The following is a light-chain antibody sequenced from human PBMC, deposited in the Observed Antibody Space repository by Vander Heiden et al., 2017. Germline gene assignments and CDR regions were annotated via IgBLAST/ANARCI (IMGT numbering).Light chain of an antibody. J-gene: IGLJ1*01. V-gene: IGLV2-14*03. CDR3: ASWTSLSTYV. CDR2: DVT. Sequence: QSALTQPASVSGSPGPSLTISCTGTGSDIGFFTYVFWYQQHPGKAPKLIIYDVTNRPSGVSNRFAGTKSGNTASLTSSGLQPDDEADYLCASWTSLSTYVFGTVTKLTVL. CDR1: GSDIGFFTY.